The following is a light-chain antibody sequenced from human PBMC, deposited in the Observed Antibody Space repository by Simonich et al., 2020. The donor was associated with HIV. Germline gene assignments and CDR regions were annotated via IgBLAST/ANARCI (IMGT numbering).Light chain of an antibody. J-gene: IGKJ5*01. CDR3: QQYYSPPIT. CDR2: WAS. CDR1: RSVLYRSNNKNY. V-gene: IGKV4-1*01. Sequence: DIVMTQSPDSLAVSLGERATVNCRSSRSVLYRSNNKNYLAWYQQKPGQPPKLLIYWASTRESGVPDRFRASGSGTDFTLTISSLQAEDVAIYYCQQYYSPPITFGQGTRLEI.